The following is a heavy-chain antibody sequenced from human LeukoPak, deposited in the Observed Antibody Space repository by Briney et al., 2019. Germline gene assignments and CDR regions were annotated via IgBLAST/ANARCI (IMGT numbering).Heavy chain of an antibody. CDR2: INHSGST. V-gene: IGHV4-34*01. Sequence: ASETLSLTCAVYGGSFSGYYWSWIRQSPGKGLEWIGEINHSGSTNYNPSLKSRVTISVDTSKNQFSLKLSSVTAADTAVYYCAREKTDSGSPSRIDYWGQGTLVTVSS. CDR1: GGSFSGYY. J-gene: IGHJ4*02. D-gene: IGHD6-6*01. CDR3: AREKTDSGSPSRIDY.